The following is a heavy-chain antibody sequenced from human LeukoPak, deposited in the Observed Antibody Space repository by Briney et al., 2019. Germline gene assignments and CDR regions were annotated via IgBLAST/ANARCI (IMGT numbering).Heavy chain of an antibody. J-gene: IGHJ2*01. CDR2: IYYSGST. CDR1: GGSISSSSYY. V-gene: IGHV4-39*07. D-gene: IGHD4-23*01. Sequence: PSETLSLTCTVSGGSISSSSYYWGWIRQPPGKGLEWIGSIYYSGSTYYNPSLKSRVTISIDTSKNQFSLKLNSVTAADTAVYYCATTYYGGNSYWYFDLWGRGTLVTVSS. CDR3: ATTYYGGNSYWYFDL.